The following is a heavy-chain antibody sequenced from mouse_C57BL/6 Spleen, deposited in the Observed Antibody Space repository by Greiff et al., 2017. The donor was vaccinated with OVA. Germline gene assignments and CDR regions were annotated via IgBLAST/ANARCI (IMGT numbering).Heavy chain of an antibody. V-gene: IGHV1-80*01. Sequence: QVHVKQSGAELVKPGASVKISCKASGYAFSSYWMNWVKQRPGKGLEWIGQIYPGDGDTNYNGKFKGKATLTADKSSSTAYMQLSSLTSEDSAVYFCARRGGSSPWFAYWGQGTLVTVSA. CDR2: IYPGDGDT. CDR1: GYAFSSYW. CDR3: ARRGGSSPWFAY. D-gene: IGHD1-1*01. J-gene: IGHJ3*01.